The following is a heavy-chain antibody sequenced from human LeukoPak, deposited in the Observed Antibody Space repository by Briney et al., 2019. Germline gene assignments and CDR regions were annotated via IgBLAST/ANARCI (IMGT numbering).Heavy chain of an antibody. Sequence: PPETLSLTCTVSGGSISSYYWSWIRQPPGKGLEWIGYIYYSGSTNYNPSLKSRVTISVDTSKNQFSLKLSSVTAADTAVYYCARGRHVTTPFDYWGQGTLVTVSS. CDR1: GGSISSYY. V-gene: IGHV4-59*01. J-gene: IGHJ4*02. D-gene: IGHD4-17*01. CDR2: IYYSGST. CDR3: ARGRHVTTPFDY.